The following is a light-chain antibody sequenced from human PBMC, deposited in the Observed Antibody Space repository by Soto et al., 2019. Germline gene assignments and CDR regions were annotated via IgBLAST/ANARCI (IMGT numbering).Light chain of an antibody. CDR1: QSISSW. CDR3: QQYNTYST. V-gene: IGKV1-5*01. Sequence: DIQMTQSPSTLSAPVGGRVTIPCRASQSISSWLAWNQQKPGKAPKLLIYDASSLESGVPSRFSGSGSGTEFTLTISSLQPDDFATYYCQQYNTYSTFGQGTRLEIK. J-gene: IGKJ5*01. CDR2: DAS.